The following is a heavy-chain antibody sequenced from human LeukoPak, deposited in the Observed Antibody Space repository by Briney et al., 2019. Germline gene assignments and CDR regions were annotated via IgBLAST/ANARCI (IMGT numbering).Heavy chain of an antibody. D-gene: IGHD3-22*01. CDR1: GGSISSSSYY. CDR3: ARLPYYYDSSGYYPNAFDI. Sequence: SETLSLTCTVSGGSISSSSYYWGWIRQPPGKGLEWIGSIYYSGSTYYNPSLKSRVTISVDTSKNQFSLKLSSVTAADTAVYDCARLPYYYDSSGYYPNAFDIWGQGTMVTVSS. V-gene: IGHV4-39*01. CDR2: IYYSGST. J-gene: IGHJ3*02.